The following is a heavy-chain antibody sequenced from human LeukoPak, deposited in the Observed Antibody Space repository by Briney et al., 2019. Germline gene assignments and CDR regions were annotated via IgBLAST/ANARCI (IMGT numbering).Heavy chain of an antibody. J-gene: IGHJ4*02. D-gene: IGHD1-26*01. V-gene: IGHV4-61*02. CDR3: ARTPPWELGFGARGGGYFDY. CDR1: GGSISRGSYY. Sequence: PSETLSLTCSVSGGSISRGSYYWNWIRQPAGKGLEWMGRIYNSGSTNYNPSLKSRVTMSVDTSKNQFSLKLSSVTAADTAVYYCARTPPWELGFGARGGGYFDYWGQGTLVTVSS. CDR2: IYNSGST.